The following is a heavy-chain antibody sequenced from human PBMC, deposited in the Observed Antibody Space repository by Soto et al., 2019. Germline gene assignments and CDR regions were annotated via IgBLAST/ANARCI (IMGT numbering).Heavy chain of an antibody. V-gene: IGHV1-69*13. J-gene: IGHJ6*02. CDR3: ARLGYCSGGSCYSGYYGMDV. CDR2: IIPIFGTA. D-gene: IGHD2-15*01. CDR1: GGTFSSYA. Sequence: ASVKVSCKASGGTFSSYAISWVRQAPGQGLERMGGIIPIFGTANYAQKFQGRVTITADESTSTAYMELSSLRSEDTAVYYCARLGYCSGGSCYSGYYGMDVWGQGTTVTVSS.